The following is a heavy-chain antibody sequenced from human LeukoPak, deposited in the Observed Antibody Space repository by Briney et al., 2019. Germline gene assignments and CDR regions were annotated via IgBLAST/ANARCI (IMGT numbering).Heavy chain of an antibody. Sequence: SETLSLTCTVSGGSISSSSHYWGWIRQPPGKGLEWIGSIYYSGNTYYNPSLKSGVTISEDTSKNQFSLKPGSVAAADTAVYYRARQAHSGYEIDYWGQGTLVTVSS. D-gene: IGHD5-12*01. V-gene: IGHV4-39*01. CDR3: ARQAHSGYEIDY. CDR1: GGSISSSSHY. CDR2: IYYSGNT. J-gene: IGHJ4*02.